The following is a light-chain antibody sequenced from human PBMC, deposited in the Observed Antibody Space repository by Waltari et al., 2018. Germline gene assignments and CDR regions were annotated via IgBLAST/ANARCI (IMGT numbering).Light chain of an antibody. V-gene: IGKV3-11*01. Sequence: EIVLTQSPATLSLSPGERDTPSCRASQSVSSYLAWYQQKPGQAPRLLIYDASNRATGIPARFSGSGSGTDFTLTISSLEPEDFAVYYCQQRSNWPPEVTFGPGTKVDIK. CDR3: QQRSNWPPEVT. CDR1: QSVSSY. J-gene: IGKJ3*01. CDR2: DAS.